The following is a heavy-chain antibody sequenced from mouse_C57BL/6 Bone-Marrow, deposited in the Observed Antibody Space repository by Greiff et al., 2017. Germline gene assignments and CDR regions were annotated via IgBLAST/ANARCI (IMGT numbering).Heavy chain of an antibody. D-gene: IGHD1-1*01. CDR2: SRNKANDYTT. Sequence: EVKLVESGGGLVQSGRSLRLSCATSGFTFSDFYMEWVRQAPGKGLEWIAASRNKANDYTTEYSASVKGRFIVSRDTSQSILYLQMNALRAEDTAIYYCARDAVDYYGTMDDWGQGTSVTVSS. CDR1: GFTFSDFY. J-gene: IGHJ4*01. V-gene: IGHV7-1*01. CDR3: ARDAVDYYGTMDD.